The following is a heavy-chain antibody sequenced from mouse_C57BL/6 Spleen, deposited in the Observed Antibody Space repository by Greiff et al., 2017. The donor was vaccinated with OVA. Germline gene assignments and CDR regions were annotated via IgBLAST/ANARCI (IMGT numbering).Heavy chain of an antibody. CDR1: GFNIKDDY. CDR3: TTGYDVKGYAMDY. CDR2: IDPENGDT. V-gene: IGHV14-4*01. Sequence: EVQLMESGAELVRPGASVKLSCTASGFNIKDDYMHWVKQRPEQGLEWIGWIDPENGDTEYASKFQGKATITADTSSNTAYLQLSSLTSEDTAVYYCTTGYDVKGYAMDYWGQGTSVTVSS. D-gene: IGHD2-2*01. J-gene: IGHJ4*01.